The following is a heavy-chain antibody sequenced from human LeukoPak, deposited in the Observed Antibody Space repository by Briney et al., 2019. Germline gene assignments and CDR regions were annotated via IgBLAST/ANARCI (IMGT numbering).Heavy chain of an antibody. CDR2: IYTSGST. Sequence: SETLSLTCTVSGGSISSGSYYWSWIRQPAGKGLEWIGRIYTSGSTNYNPSLKSRVTISVDTSKNQFSLKLSSVTAADTAVYYCARIGSYYDSSGYYYHYFDYWGQGTLVTVSS. V-gene: IGHV4-61*02. J-gene: IGHJ4*02. CDR3: ARIGSYYDSSGYYYHYFDY. CDR1: GGSISSGSYY. D-gene: IGHD3-22*01.